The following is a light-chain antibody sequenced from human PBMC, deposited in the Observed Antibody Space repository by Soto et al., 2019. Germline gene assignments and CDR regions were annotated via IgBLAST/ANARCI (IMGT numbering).Light chain of an antibody. J-gene: IGLJ2*01. CDR2: EGS. Sequence: QSALTQPASVSESPGQSITISCTGTSSDVGSYDLVSWYQQHPGKAPKLIIYEGSKRPSGVSNRFSGSKSGNTASLTISGLQAEDEADYYCCSYAGNSTPDVAFGGGTKLTVL. CDR3: CSYAGNSTPDVA. CDR1: SSDVGSYDL. V-gene: IGLV2-23*01.